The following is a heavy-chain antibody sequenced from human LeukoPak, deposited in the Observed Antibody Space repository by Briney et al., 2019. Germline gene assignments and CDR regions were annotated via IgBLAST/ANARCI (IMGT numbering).Heavy chain of an antibody. Sequence: GGSLRLSCAASGFSFNNYAMVWVRQTPGKGLEWVSVISAGNDIVYADSVKGRFSISRDSSKNTLYLQMNSLRVEDTAVYYCAKDPYDFWSSMDVWGQGTTVTVSS. D-gene: IGHD3-3*01. CDR3: AKDPYDFWSSMDV. J-gene: IGHJ6*02. CDR1: GFSFNNYA. CDR2: ISAGNDI. V-gene: IGHV3-23*01.